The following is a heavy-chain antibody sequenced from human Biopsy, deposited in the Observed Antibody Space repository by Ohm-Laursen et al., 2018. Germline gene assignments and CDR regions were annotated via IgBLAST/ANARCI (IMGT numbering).Heavy chain of an antibody. Sequence: SLRLSCAASRFTFSTYGMHWVRQAPGKGLEWVAVISFGGSDQKYADSVKGRFTISRDNSKNTLYLQMNSLRAEDTAVFYCVKDRGAAGTDYYYGMDVWGQGTTVTVSS. V-gene: IGHV3-30*18. D-gene: IGHD3-10*01. CDR2: ISFGGSDQ. CDR3: VKDRGAAGTDYYYGMDV. CDR1: RFTFSTYG. J-gene: IGHJ6*02.